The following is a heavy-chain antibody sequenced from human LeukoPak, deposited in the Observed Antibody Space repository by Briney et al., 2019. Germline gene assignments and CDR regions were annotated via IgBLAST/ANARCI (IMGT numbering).Heavy chain of an antibody. CDR1: GFTFSSYW. D-gene: IGHD3-3*01. J-gene: IGHJ4*02. Sequence: GGSLRLSCAASGFTFSSYWMSWVRQAPGKGMEWVANIKQDGSEKYYVDSVKGRFTISRDNAKNKLYLQMNSLRAEDTAVYYCARANVLRFLEWLLYGDSFDYWGQGTLVTVSS. CDR2: IKQDGSEK. V-gene: IGHV3-7*04. CDR3: ARANVLRFLEWLLYGDSFDY.